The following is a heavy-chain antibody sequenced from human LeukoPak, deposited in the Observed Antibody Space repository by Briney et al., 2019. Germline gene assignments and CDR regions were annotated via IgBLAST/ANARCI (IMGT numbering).Heavy chain of an antibody. D-gene: IGHD1-14*01. V-gene: IGHV6-1*01. CDR1: GDSVSTNSVA. CDR3: ARNHETLLYRNGMDV. J-gene: IGHJ6*02. Sequence: SQTLSLTCAISGDSVSTNSVAWNWIRQSPSRGLEWLGRTYYRSKWYNDYAVSVKSRITINPDTSKNQFSLQLNSVTPEDTAVYYCARNHETLLYRNGMDVWGQGTTVTVSS. CDR2: TYYRSKWYN.